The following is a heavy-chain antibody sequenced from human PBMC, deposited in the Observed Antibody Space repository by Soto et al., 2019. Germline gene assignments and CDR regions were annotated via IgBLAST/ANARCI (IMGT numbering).Heavy chain of an antibody. J-gene: IGHJ4*02. V-gene: IGHV4-4*02. CDR2: IYRTGNT. CDR1: GGSISSDKW. Sequence: QVQLQESGPGLVKPSGTLSLTCAVSGGSISSDKWWSWVRQPPGKGLEWIGEIYRTGNTNYNPSVKSRVTISVDKSKNVFSLKLTSVTAADTAIYYCARGRMAVAGASFDYWGQGTLVTVSS. D-gene: IGHD6-19*01. CDR3: ARGRMAVAGASFDY.